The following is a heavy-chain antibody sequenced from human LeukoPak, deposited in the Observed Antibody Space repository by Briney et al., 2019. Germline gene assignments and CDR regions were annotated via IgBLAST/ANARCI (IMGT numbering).Heavy chain of an antibody. D-gene: IGHD4-17*01. CDR2: ISSSYI. Sequence: GGSLRLSCAASGFTFSSYSMNWVRQAPGKGLEWVSSISSSYIYYADSVKGRFTISRDNAKNSLYLQMNSLRAEDTAVYYCARVPLTTVTTDFDYWGQGTLVTVSS. CDR3: ARVPLTTVTTDFDY. V-gene: IGHV3-21*01. CDR1: GFTFSSYS. J-gene: IGHJ4*02.